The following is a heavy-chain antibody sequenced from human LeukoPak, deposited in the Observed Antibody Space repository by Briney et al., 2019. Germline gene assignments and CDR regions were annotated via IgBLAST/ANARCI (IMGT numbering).Heavy chain of an antibody. CDR1: GFTVSNNY. CDR2: IYGGGDT. D-gene: IGHD3-16*01. V-gene: IGHV3-53*01. Sequence: GGSLRLSCAASGFTVSNNYMSWVRQAPGKGLEWVSIIYGGGDTYYADSVKGRFTISRDKSKNTLYLQMDSLGAEDTAVYYCARDPPYTHLHAFDIWGQGTMVTVSS. CDR3: ARDPPYTHLHAFDI. J-gene: IGHJ3*02.